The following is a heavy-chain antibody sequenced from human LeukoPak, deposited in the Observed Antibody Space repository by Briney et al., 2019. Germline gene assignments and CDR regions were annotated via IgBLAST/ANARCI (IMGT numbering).Heavy chain of an antibody. Sequence: SETLSLTCTVSGGSISSSSLYWDWIRQPPGKGLEWLGTVYYSGSNYYNPSLKSRVTISVDTSKNQFSLKLSSVTAADTALYYCARNASSLGAGAFDIWGQGTMVTVSS. CDR1: GGSISSSSLY. D-gene: IGHD2-2*01. J-gene: IGHJ3*02. CDR2: VYYSGSN. V-gene: IGHV4-39*01. CDR3: ARNASSLGAGAFDI.